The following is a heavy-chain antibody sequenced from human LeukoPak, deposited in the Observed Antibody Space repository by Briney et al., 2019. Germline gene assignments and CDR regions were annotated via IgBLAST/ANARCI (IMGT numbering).Heavy chain of an antibody. CDR1: GDRFTSYW. V-gene: IGHV5-51*01. Sequence: GESLKISCNSSGDRFTSYWVAWVRQKPGQGLECMGIIFPGDSDNRYSPSFEGQVSISVDRSTTTAYLHWSSLKASDTAMYYCARRPLLSQNYFHPWGQGTLVTVSP. CDR2: IFPGDSDN. D-gene: IGHD1-7*01. CDR3: ARRPLLSQNYFHP. J-gene: IGHJ5*02.